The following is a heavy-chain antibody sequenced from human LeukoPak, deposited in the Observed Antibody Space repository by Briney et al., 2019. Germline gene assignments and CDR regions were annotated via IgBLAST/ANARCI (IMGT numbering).Heavy chain of an antibody. CDR3: ARERLDIVVVLAANGSAFDI. CDR1: GYTFTSYG. D-gene: IGHD2-2*01. J-gene: IGHJ3*02. CDR2: ISAYNGNT. V-gene: IGHV1-18*01. Sequence: ASVKVSCKASGYTFTSYGISWVRQAPGQGLEWMGWISAYNGNTNYAQKLQGRVTMTTDTSTSTAYMELRSLRSDDTAVYYCARERLDIVVVLAANGSAFDIWGQGTMVTVSS.